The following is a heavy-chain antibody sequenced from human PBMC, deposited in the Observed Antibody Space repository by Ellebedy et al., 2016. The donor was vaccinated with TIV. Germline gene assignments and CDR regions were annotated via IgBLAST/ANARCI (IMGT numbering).Heavy chain of an antibody. CDR1: GFPFSRSA. J-gene: IGHJ5*02. CDR2: VRSKANSYAT. V-gene: IGHV3-73*01. D-gene: IGHD1-1*01. CDR3: TRHSAEPDNYIDP. Sequence: GESLKIPCAASGFPFSRSAMHPVRHAPGQRLEWVGRVRSKANSYATGYAASVKGRFTISRDDSKNTAYLQMNSLKTEDTAVYYCTRHSAEPDNYIDPWGQGTLVTVSS.